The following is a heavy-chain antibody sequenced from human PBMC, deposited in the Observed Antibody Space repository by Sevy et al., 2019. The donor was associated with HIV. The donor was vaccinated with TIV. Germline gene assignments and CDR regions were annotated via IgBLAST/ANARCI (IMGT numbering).Heavy chain of an antibody. V-gene: IGHV4-34*01. CDR3: ARGPPYYYGSGSYPNWFDP. D-gene: IGHD3-10*01. J-gene: IGHJ5*02. Sequence: SETLSLTCAVYGGSFSGYYWSWIRQPPGKGLEWIGEINHSGSTNYNPSLKSRVTISVDTSKNQFSLKLSSVTAADTAVYYCARGPPYYYGSGSYPNWFDPWGQGTLVTVSS. CDR1: GGSFSGYY. CDR2: INHSGST.